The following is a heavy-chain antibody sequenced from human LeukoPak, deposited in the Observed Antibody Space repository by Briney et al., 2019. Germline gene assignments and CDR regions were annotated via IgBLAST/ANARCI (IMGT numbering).Heavy chain of an antibody. CDR3: AREVCGGDCYRA. D-gene: IGHD2-21*02. Sequence: APVKVSCKASGYTFTDYFMHWVRQAPGQGLEWMGWINPNSGGTNNAQKFQGRVTMTRDTSINTAYMELSRLRSDDTAVYYCAREVCGGDCYRAWGQGTLVPVSS. CDR2: INPNSGGT. V-gene: IGHV1-2*02. J-gene: IGHJ5*02. CDR1: GYTFTDYF.